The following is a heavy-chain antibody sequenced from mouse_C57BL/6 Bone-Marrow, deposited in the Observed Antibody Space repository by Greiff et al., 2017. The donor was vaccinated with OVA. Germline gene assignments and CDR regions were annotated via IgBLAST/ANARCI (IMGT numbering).Heavy chain of an antibody. V-gene: IGHV1-76*01. Sequence: VQLQQSGAELVRPGASVKLSCKASGYTFTDYYINWVKQRPGQGLEWIARIYPGSGNTYYNEKFKGKATLTAEKSSSTAYMQLSSLTSEDSAVYFCAREVTVVAEDYWGQGTTLTVSS. D-gene: IGHD1-1*01. J-gene: IGHJ2*01. CDR1: GYTFTDYY. CDR2: IYPGSGNT. CDR3: AREVTVVAEDY.